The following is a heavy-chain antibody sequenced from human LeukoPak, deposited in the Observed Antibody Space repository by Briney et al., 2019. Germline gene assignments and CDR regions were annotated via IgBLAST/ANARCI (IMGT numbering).Heavy chain of an antibody. Sequence: SGGSLRLSCAASGFTFSSYSMNWVRQAPGKGLEWVSSISSSSSYIYYADSVKGRFTISRDNAKNSLYLQMNSLRAEDTAVYYCARGHNSNAFDIWGQGTMVTVSS. V-gene: IGHV3-21*01. CDR3: ARGHNSNAFDI. CDR2: ISSSSSYI. J-gene: IGHJ3*02. D-gene: IGHD2/OR15-2a*01. CDR1: GFTFSSYS.